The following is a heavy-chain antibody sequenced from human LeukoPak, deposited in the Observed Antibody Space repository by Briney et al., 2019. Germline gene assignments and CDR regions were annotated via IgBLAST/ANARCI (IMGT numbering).Heavy chain of an antibody. Sequence: PSETLSLTCTVSGGSISSSSYYWGWIRQPPGKGLEWIGSISYSGSTYYNPSLKSRVTISVDTSKNQFSLKLSSVTAADTAVYYCARPRSSGWKGGFDYWGQGTPATVSS. CDR1: GGSISSSSYY. CDR2: ISYSGST. V-gene: IGHV4-39*01. CDR3: ARPRSSGWKGGFDY. D-gene: IGHD6-19*01. J-gene: IGHJ4*02.